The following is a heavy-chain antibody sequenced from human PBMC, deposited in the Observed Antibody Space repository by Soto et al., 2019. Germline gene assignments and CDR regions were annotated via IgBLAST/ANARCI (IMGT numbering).Heavy chain of an antibody. J-gene: IGHJ5*02. V-gene: IGHV3-7*04. Sequence: EVQLVESGGGLVQPGGSLRLSCAASGFTFNSYWMTWVRQAPGKGLEWVANKKQDGSEKYYVDSVKGRFTISRDNAKNSLYLQMNSLRAEDTAVYYCARGWGLDPWGQGTLVTVSS. D-gene: IGHD1-26*01. CDR2: KKQDGSEK. CDR3: ARGWGLDP. CDR1: GFTFNSYW.